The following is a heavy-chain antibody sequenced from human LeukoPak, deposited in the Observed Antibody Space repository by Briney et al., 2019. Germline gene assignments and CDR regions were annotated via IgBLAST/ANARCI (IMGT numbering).Heavy chain of an antibody. Sequence: GGSLRLSCAASGFTFSSYEMNWVRQAPGKGLEWISYISSSGRTFYYADSVTGRLTISRDNAKNSLCLQMSSLRGEDTAIYYCAREDTVDAFDIWGQGTMVTVSS. CDR1: GFTFSSYE. CDR3: AREDTVDAFDI. D-gene: IGHD4-17*01. J-gene: IGHJ3*02. V-gene: IGHV3-48*03. CDR2: ISSSGRTF.